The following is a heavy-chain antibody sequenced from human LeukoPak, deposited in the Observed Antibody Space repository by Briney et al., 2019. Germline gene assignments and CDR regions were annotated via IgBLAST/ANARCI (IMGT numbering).Heavy chain of an antibody. CDR2: ISPDGGEK. J-gene: IGHJ3*01. V-gene: IGHV3-30*04. CDR3: ARNEAG. CDR1: RFTFSNYP. Sequence: GGSLRLSCAASRFTFSNYPMNWVRQAPGKGLEWVAVISPDGGEKYYSDSVQGRFTISRDNSKNTLYLQMNSLRVEDTALYYCARNEAGWGQGTMVTVSS.